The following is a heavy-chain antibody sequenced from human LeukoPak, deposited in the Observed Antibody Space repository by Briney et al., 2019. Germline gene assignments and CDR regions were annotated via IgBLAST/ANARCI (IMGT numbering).Heavy chain of an antibody. D-gene: IGHD6-19*01. V-gene: IGHV4-34*01. Sequence: GSLRLSCAASGFTFSDYYMSWIRQPPGKGLEWIGEINHTGSTNYNTSLKSRVTLSVDTSKNQFSLKLSPVTAADTAVYYCARRTPQPRPKLVVLVAGTRGNWFDPWGQGTLVTVSS. CDR1: GFTFSDYY. CDR2: INHTGST. CDR3: ARRTPQPRPKLVVLVAGTRGNWFDP. J-gene: IGHJ5*02.